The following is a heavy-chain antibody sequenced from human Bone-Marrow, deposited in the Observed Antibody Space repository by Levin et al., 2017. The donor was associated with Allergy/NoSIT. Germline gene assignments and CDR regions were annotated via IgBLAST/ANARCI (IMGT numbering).Heavy chain of an antibody. V-gene: IGHV3-23*01. D-gene: IGHD4-17*01. CDR1: GFTFSNYA. CDR3: AKDPTVTPYYMDV. Sequence: ASVKVSCAASGFTFSNYAMNWVRQAPGKGLEWLSAISGAGGATYYADSLKGRFTISRNNSRNTVYLQMHSLTAEDTAVYYCAKDPTVTPYYMDVWGSGTTVTVSS. J-gene: IGHJ6*03. CDR2: ISGAGGAT.